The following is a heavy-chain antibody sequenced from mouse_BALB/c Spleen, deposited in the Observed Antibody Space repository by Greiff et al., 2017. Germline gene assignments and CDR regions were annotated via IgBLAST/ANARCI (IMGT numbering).Heavy chain of an antibody. D-gene: IGHD1-2*01. Sequence: VKVVESGAELAKPGASVKMSCKASGYTFTSYWMHWVKQRPGQGLEWIGYINPSTGYTEYNQKFKDKATLTADKSSSTAYMQLSSLTSEDSAVYYCAREITASFAYWGQGTLVTVSA. CDR1: GYTFTSYW. J-gene: IGHJ3*01. V-gene: IGHV1-7*01. CDR2: INPSTGYT. CDR3: AREITASFAY.